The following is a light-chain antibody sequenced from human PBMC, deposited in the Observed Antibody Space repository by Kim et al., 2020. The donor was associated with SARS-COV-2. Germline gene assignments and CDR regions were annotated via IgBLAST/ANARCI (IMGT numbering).Light chain of an antibody. V-gene: IGLV3-21*04. CDR3: QVWDSSAGVVV. Sequence: SYELAQPPSMSVAPGKTATLTCGGNNIETKTVHWYQQKPGQAPVLVIYYDSDRPSGIPERFSGSNSGNTATLTISRVDAGDEADYYCQVWDSSAGVVVFGGGTQLTVL. CDR2: YDS. CDR1: NIETKT. J-gene: IGLJ2*01.